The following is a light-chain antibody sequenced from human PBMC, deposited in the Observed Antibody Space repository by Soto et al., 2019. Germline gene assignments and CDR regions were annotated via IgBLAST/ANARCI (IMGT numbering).Light chain of an antibody. Sequence: EIVLTQSPGTLSLSPGERATLSCRASQSVSSSYLAWYQQKPGQAPRLLIYDASSRATGIPDRFSGGGSGTVFTLTISRLEPEDFAVYYCQQHGRSPYTFGQGTKLEIK. CDR2: DAS. J-gene: IGKJ2*01. CDR1: QSVSSSY. CDR3: QQHGRSPYT. V-gene: IGKV3-20*01.